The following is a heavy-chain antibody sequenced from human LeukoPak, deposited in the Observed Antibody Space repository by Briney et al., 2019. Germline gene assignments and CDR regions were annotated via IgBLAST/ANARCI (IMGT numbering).Heavy chain of an antibody. D-gene: IGHD6-13*01. Sequence: GGSLRLSCAASGFTFSSYGMHWVRQAPGKGLEWVAFIRYDGSNKYYADSVKGRFTISRDNSKNTLYLQMNSLRAEDTAVYYCAKDKAYGAGTVDYWGQGTLVTVSS. CDR3: AKDKAYGAGTVDY. CDR2: IRYDGSNK. CDR1: GFTFSSYG. V-gene: IGHV3-30*02. J-gene: IGHJ4*02.